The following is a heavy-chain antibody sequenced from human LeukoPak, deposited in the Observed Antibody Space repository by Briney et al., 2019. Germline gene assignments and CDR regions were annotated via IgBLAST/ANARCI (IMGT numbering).Heavy chain of an antibody. CDR1: GFTFSNHW. Sequence: HPGGSLRLSCAASGFTFSNHWMNWVRQAPGKGLEWVSAISGSGGSTYYADSVKGRFTISRDNSKNTLYLQMNSLRAEDTAVYYCAKVPIAVAGTDGGAYWGQGTLVTVSS. V-gene: IGHV3-23*01. D-gene: IGHD6-19*01. CDR3: AKVPIAVAGTDGGAY. J-gene: IGHJ4*02. CDR2: ISGSGGST.